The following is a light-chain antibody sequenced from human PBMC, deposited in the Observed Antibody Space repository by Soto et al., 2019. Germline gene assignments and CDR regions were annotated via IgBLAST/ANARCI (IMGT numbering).Light chain of an antibody. CDR3: QQYHNWPPHYT. V-gene: IGKV3-15*01. Sequence: EIVMTQSPATLSVSPGERATLSCRASQTVASNLAWYQQKPGQAPRLLIHGASTRATGVPARFSGSGSGTEFTLTISSLQSEDFAVYYCQQYHNWPPHYTFGPWTKLQIK. J-gene: IGKJ2*01. CDR2: GAS. CDR1: QTVASN.